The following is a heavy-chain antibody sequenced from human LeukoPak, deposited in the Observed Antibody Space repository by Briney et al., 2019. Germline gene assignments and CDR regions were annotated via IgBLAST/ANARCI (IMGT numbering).Heavy chain of an antibody. Sequence: PGGSLRLSCTASGFTFSSYEMNWVRQAPGKGLEWVSYISSSGSTIYYADSVKGRFTISRDNAKNSLYLQMNSLRAGDTAVYYCARVGDSCGGDCYLHPPFDYWGQGTLVTVSS. J-gene: IGHJ4*02. V-gene: IGHV3-48*03. CDR3: ARVGDSCGGDCYLHPPFDY. CDR2: ISSSGSTI. CDR1: GFTFSSYE. D-gene: IGHD2-21*02.